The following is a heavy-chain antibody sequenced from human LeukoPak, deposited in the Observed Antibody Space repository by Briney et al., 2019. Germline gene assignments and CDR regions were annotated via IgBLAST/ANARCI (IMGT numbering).Heavy chain of an antibody. D-gene: IGHD3-10*01. Sequence: SETLSLTCTVSGGSISSYYWSCIRQPAGKGLEWIGRIYTSGSTNYNPSLKSRVTMSVDTSRNQFSLKLNSVTAADTAVYYCAKSNGYGLVDIWGQGTMVTVSS. V-gene: IGHV4-4*07. J-gene: IGHJ3*02. CDR2: IYTSGST. CDR1: GGSISSYY. CDR3: AKSNGYGLVDI.